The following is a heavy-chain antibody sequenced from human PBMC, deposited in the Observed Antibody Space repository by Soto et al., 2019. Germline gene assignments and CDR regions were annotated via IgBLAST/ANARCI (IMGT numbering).Heavy chain of an antibody. CDR1: GGSISSYY. V-gene: IGHV4-59*08. J-gene: IGHJ4*02. D-gene: IGHD4-17*01. CDR2: IYYSGST. CDR3: AGSHDYGDYVDY. Sequence: SETLSLTCTVSGGSISSYYWSWIRQPPGKGLKWIGYIYYSGSTNYNPSLKSRVTISVDTSKNQFSLKLSSVTAADTAVYYCAGSHDYGDYVDYWGQGTLVTVSS.